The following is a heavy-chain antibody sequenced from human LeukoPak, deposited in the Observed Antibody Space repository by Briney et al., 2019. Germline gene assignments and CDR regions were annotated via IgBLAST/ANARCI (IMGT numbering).Heavy chain of an antibody. D-gene: IGHD3-16*01. CDR3: GRGGSYGDY. CDR1: GFTFSRYW. Sequence: SLRLSCAASGFTFSRYWMHWVRQVPGKGLVWVSRVNPDGSSTTYVDSVKGRFTSSRDNAKNTLYLQMNRLRVEDTAVYYCGRGGSYGDYWGQGILVTASS. V-gene: IGHV3-74*01. CDR2: VNPDGSST. J-gene: IGHJ4*02.